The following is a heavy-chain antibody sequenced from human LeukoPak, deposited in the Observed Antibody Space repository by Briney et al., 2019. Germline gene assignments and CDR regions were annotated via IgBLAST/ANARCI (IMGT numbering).Heavy chain of an antibody. V-gene: IGHV1-24*01. CDR2: FYPEDGET. CDR1: GYTLTELS. J-gene: IGHJ4*02. CDR3: ARHYYGSGTDYYFDY. Sequence: ASVKVSCKVSGYTLTELSMHWVRQAPGKGLEGRGGFYPEDGETIYAQKFQARVTMTEDTSTDTAYMDLSSLRSEDTAVYYCARHYYGSGTDYYFDYWGQGTLVTVSS. D-gene: IGHD3-10*01.